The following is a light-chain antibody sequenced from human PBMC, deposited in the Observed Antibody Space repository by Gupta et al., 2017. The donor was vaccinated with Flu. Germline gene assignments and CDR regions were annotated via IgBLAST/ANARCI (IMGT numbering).Light chain of an antibody. CDR2: QDS. CDR1: KLGDKY. J-gene: IGLJ2*01. V-gene: IGLV3-1*01. Sequence: SYALPQPPSVSVSPGQTASITCSGDKLGDKYACWYQQKPGQSPVLVIYQDSKRPAGIPARFSGSNSGNTATLTISGTQAMDEADYDWQAGDSSSAVFGGGTKLTVL. CDR3: QAGDSSSAV.